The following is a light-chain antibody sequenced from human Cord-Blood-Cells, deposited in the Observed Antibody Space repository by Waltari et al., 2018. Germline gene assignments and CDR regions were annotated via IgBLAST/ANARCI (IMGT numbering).Light chain of an antibody. CDR3: SSYTSSSTPYV. CDR2: AVS. J-gene: IGLJ1*01. V-gene: IGLV2-14*01. CDR1: SSDVGGYNY. Sequence: QSALTQPAAVSGSPGQSITIPCTGTSSDVGGYNYVSWYQQRPGKAPNVMIYAVSNRPSGVSHRFSGAKSGNTASLTSSGLQAEDEADYYCSSYTSSSTPYVFGTGTKVTVL.